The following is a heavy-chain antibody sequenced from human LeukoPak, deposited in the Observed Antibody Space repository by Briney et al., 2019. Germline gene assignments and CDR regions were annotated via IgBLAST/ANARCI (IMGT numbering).Heavy chain of an antibody. CDR2: ISYDGSNK. CDR3: AAYYYGSGSSPLGP. D-gene: IGHD3-10*01. CDR1: GFTFNSYG. Sequence: GGSLRLSCAASGFTFNSYGMHWVRQAPGKGLEWVAVISYDGSNKYYADSVKGRFTISRDNSKNTLYLQMNSLRAEDTAVYYCAAYYYGSGSSPLGPWGQGTLVTVSS. J-gene: IGHJ5*02. V-gene: IGHV3-30*03.